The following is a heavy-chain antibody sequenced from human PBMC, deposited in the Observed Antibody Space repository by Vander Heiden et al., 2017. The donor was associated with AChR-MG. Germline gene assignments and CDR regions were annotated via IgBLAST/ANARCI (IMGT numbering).Heavy chain of an antibody. Sequence: EVQLVESGGDLFQPGGSLRLSCEASGFTSSVYWMSWVRQAPGKGLEWVANIKDDGRETYYIGSVAGRFTISRDNSKNTLFLQMNSLRAEDTAFYYCARDGAPGTTAEYFQHWGQGTLVTVSS. CDR3: ARDGAPGTTAEYFQH. V-gene: IGHV3-7*01. J-gene: IGHJ1*01. CDR1: GFTSSVYW. CDR2: IKDDGRET. D-gene: IGHD1-7*01.